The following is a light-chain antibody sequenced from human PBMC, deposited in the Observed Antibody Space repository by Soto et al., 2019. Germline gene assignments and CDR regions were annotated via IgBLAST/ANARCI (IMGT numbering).Light chain of an antibody. Sequence: EVVLTQSPGTLSVSPGERVTLSCRASHNVSRNSLAWYQQKPGQAPRLLIFGASHRATGIPDRFSGSGSGTDFTLPISRLESDDVSVYYCQQFDSSRVYTFGQGTKLEIK. V-gene: IGKV3-20*01. J-gene: IGKJ2*01. CDR2: GAS. CDR1: HNVSRNS. CDR3: QQFDSSRVYT.